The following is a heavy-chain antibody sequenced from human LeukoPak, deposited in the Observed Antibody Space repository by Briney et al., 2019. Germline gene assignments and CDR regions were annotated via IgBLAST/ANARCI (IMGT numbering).Heavy chain of an antibody. CDR2: IIPIFGTA. D-gene: IGHD2-2*02. CDR1: GGTFNSCA. J-gene: IGHJ6*04. Sequence: GASVKVSCKASGGTFNSCAISWVRQAPGQGLEWMGGIIPIFGTANYAQKFQGRVTITADKSTSTAYMELSSLRSEDTAVYYCARDREYCSSTSCHSTYYYYYGMDVWGKGTTVTVSS. CDR3: ARDREYCSSTSCHSTYYYYYGMDV. V-gene: IGHV1-69*06.